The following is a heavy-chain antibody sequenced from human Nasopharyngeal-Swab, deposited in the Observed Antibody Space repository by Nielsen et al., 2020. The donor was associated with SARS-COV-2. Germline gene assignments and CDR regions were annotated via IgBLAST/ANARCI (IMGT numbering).Heavy chain of an antibody. CDR2: INHSGST. CDR1: GGSFSGHY. CDR3: ARGNGAFDY. V-gene: IGHV4-34*01. Sequence: SETLSLTCAVYGGSFSGHYWSWIRQPPGKGLEWIGEINHSGSTNYNPSLKSRVTISVDTSKNQFSLKLSSVTAADTAVYYCARGNGAFDYWGQGTLVTVSS. D-gene: IGHD4-17*01. J-gene: IGHJ4*02.